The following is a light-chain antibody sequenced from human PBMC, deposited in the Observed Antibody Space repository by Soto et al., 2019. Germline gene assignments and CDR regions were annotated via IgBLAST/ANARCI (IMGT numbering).Light chain of an antibody. CDR2: DVS. J-gene: IGLJ2*01. CDR3: CSYAGRDVV. CDR1: SSDVGGYNY. V-gene: IGLV2-11*01. Sequence: QSVLTQPRSVSGSPGQSVTISCTGTSSDVGGYNYVSWYQQHPGKAPKLMIYDVSKRPSGVPDRFSGSKSGNTASLTISGIQAADDADYYCCSYAGRDVVFGGGTKVTVL.